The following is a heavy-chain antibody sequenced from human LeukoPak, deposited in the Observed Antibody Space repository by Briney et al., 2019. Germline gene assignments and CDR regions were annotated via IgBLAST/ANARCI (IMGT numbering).Heavy chain of an antibody. CDR2: ISAYNGNT. CDR3: ARSVEYYDSSGYEVGYFDY. CDR1: GYTFTSYG. Sequence: ASVKVSCKASGYTFTSYGISWVRQAPGQGLEWMGWISAYNGNTNYAQKLQGRVTMTTDTSTSTAYMELRSLRSDDTAVYYCARSVEYYDSSGYEVGYFDYWGQGTLVTVSS. V-gene: IGHV1-18*01. J-gene: IGHJ4*02. D-gene: IGHD3-22*01.